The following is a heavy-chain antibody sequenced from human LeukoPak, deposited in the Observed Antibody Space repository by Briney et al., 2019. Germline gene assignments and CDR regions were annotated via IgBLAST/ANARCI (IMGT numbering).Heavy chain of an antibody. J-gene: IGHJ5*02. CDR3: ASADTAMVTRA. CDR2: ISGSGGST. V-gene: IGHV3-23*01. CDR1: GFTFSSYA. Sequence: GGSLRLSCAASGFTFSSYAMSWVRQAPGKGLEWVSAISGSGGSTYYADSVKGRFTISRDNSKNTLYLQMNSLRAEDTAVYYCASADTAMVTRAWGQGTLVTVSS. D-gene: IGHD5-18*01.